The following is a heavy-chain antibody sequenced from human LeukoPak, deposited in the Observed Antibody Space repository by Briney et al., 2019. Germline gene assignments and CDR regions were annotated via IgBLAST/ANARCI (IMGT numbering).Heavy chain of an antibody. CDR3: ARTSATPYWSGYSFGYYYYYMDV. Sequence: PSGTLSLTCAVSGGSISSSNWWSWVRQPPGKGLEWIGEIYHSGSTNYNPSLKSRVTISVDKSKNQFSLKLSSVTAADTAVYYCARTSATPYWSGYSFGYYYYYMDVWGKGTTVTVSS. J-gene: IGHJ6*03. CDR1: GGSISSSNW. V-gene: IGHV4-4*02. CDR2: IYHSGST. D-gene: IGHD3-3*01.